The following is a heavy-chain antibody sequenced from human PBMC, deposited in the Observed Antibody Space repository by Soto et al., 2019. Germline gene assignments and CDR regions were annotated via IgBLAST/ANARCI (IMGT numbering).Heavy chain of an antibody. CDR3: ARPVAATTRSDYYCGMDV. CDR2: VIPTFGTA. J-gene: IGHJ6*02. CDR1: GGTFSSYA. V-gene: IGHV1-69*19. Sequence: QVQLVQSGAEVKKPGSSVKVSCKASGGTFSSYAISWVRQAPGQGLEWMGGVIPTFGTANYAQKFQGRVTITADESTSTAEMELSSPRSEDTAVYYCARPVAATTRSDYYCGMDVWGQGTTVTVSS. D-gene: IGHD2-15*01.